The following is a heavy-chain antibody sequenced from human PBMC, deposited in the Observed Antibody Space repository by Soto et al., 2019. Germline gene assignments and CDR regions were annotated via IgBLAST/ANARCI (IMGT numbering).Heavy chain of an antibody. D-gene: IGHD2-15*01. Sequence: EVQLLESGGGLVQPGGSLRLSCAASGFTFSSYAMSWVRQAPGKGLEWVSAISGSGGSTYYADSVKGRFTISRDNSKNTLYLQMNSLRAEDTAVYYCAKDSLCSGGSCYVRYYYYYGMDVW. J-gene: IGHJ6*01. V-gene: IGHV3-23*01. CDR1: GFTFSSYA. CDR3: AKDSLCSGGSCYVRYYYYYGMDV. CDR2: ISGSGGST.